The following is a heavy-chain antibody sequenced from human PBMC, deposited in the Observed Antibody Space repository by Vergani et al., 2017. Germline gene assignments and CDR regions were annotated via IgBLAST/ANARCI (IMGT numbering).Heavy chain of an antibody. CDR3: AREQPGGRVDY. CDR1: GGTFSSYT. V-gene: IGHV1-69*08. CDR2: IIPILGIA. Sequence: QVQLVQSGAEVKKPGSSVKVSCKASGGTFSSYTISWVRQAPGQGLERMGRIIPILGIANYAQKFQGRVTITADKSTSTAYMELSSLRSEDTAVYYCAREQPGGRVDYWGQGTLVTVSS. D-gene: IGHD1-26*01. J-gene: IGHJ4*02.